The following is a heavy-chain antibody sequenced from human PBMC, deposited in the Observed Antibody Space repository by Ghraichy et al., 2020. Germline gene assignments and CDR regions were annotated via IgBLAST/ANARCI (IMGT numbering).Heavy chain of an antibody. V-gene: IGHV3-74*01. Sequence: GGSLRLSCAASGFTSSSSWIHWVRQAPGKGLVWVSRINPDGSLTNYADSVKGRFTISRDNAENTVSLQMNSLRAEDTALYYCARNLGGGTDHWGQGTLVTVSS. CDR1: GFTSSSSW. J-gene: IGHJ4*02. CDR2: INPDGSLT. D-gene: IGHD3-10*01. CDR3: ARNLGGGTDH.